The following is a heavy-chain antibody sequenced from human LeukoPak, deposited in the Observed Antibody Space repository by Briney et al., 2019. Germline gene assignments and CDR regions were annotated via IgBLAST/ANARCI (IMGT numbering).Heavy chain of an antibody. V-gene: IGHV4-59*08. CDR1: GGSVRGFY. CDR2: IFYSGTN. CDR3: ARHDVVPVIRRGFDF. J-gene: IGHJ4*02. D-gene: IGHD2-21*02. Sequence: SETLSLTCTVSGGSVRGFYWSWIGQPPAKGLEWMGYIFYSGTNLYCLPLKSRVTMSVDTSETQFSLKLSSMPAACTAVYSCARHDVVPVIRRGFDFWGQGALVTVSS.